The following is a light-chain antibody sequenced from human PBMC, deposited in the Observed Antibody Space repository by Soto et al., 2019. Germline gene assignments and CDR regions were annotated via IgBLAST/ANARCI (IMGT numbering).Light chain of an antibody. Sequence: QSVLTQPRSASGTPGQRVTISCSGSSSNIGTDTVNWYQQLPGTAPKLLISNNNRRPSGVPDRFSGSKSGTSASLAISGLQSEDEADYYCAAWDDSLNGRVFGGGTQVTVL. V-gene: IGLV1-44*01. CDR2: NNN. J-gene: IGLJ2*01. CDR3: AAWDDSLNGRV. CDR1: SSNIGTDT.